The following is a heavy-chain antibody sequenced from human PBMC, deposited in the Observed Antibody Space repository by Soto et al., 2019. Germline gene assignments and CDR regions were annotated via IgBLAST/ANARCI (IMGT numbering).Heavy chain of an antibody. J-gene: IGHJ4*02. V-gene: IGHV3-30*18. CDR2: TSNDGKKV. D-gene: IGHD3-10*01. Sequence: QVQLVESGGGVVQPGTSLRVSCEVSGFSLSSYASHWVRQAPGKGREWVAVTSNDGKKVSYADSVKGRFTVSRDNSNNTVALQKNSRRGDDTAVYCGEKAGELFGLVIFDYLDSWGQGSIVTVSS. CDR1: GFSLSSYA. CDR3: EKAGELFGLVIFDYLDS.